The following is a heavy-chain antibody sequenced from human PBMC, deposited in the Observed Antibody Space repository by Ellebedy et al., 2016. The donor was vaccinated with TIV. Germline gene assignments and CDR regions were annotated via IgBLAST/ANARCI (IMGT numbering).Heavy chain of an antibody. Sequence: AASVKVSCKASGYTFTDYFMHWVRQAPGQGLEWMGWINPNSGGTNYAQKFQGRVTMTRDSSISTAYMELSRLRSDDTAVYYCARPSSSGWNPVYWGQGTLVTVSS. D-gene: IGHD6-19*01. V-gene: IGHV1-2*02. J-gene: IGHJ4*02. CDR3: ARPSSSGWNPVY. CDR2: INPNSGGT. CDR1: GYTFTDYF.